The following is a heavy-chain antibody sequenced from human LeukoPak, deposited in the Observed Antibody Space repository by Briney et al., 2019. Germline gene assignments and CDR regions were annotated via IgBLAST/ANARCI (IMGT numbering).Heavy chain of an antibody. V-gene: IGHV3-23*01. D-gene: IGHD5-24*01. CDR2: ISGSGGST. CDR3: AKDEKQLGTFDY. CDR1: GFTFSSYA. J-gene: IGHJ4*02. Sequence: GGSLRLSCAASGFTFSSYAMSWVRQAPGKGLEWVSAISGSGGSTYYADSVKGRFTISRDDSKNTLYLQMNSLRAEDTAVYYCAKDEKQLGTFDYWGQGTLVTVSS.